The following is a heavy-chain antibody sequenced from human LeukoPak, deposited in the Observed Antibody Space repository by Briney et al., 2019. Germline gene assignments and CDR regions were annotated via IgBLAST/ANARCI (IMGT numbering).Heavy chain of an antibody. Sequence: VASVKASCKASGYTFTGYYMHWVRQAPGQGLEWMGWINPNSGGTNYAQKFQGRVTMTRNTSISTAYMELSSLRSEDTAVYYCARGAVAGTPSDYWGQGTLVTVSS. V-gene: IGHV1-2*02. D-gene: IGHD6-19*01. CDR2: INPNSGGT. CDR3: ARGAVAGTPSDY. J-gene: IGHJ4*02. CDR1: GYTFTGYY.